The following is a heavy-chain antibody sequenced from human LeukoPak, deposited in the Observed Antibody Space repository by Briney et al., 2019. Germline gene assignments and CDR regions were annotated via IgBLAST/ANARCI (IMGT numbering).Heavy chain of an antibody. V-gene: IGHV1-58*02. J-gene: IGHJ4*02. Sequence: SVKVSCKASGFTFTSSAMQWVRQARGQRLEWIGWIVVGSGNTNYAQKFQERVTITRDMSTSTAYMELSSLRSEDTAVYYCARAQSYILTGYYGYWGQGTLVTVSS. CDR2: IVVGSGNT. D-gene: IGHD3-9*01. CDR3: ARAQSYILTGYYGY. CDR1: GFTFTSSA.